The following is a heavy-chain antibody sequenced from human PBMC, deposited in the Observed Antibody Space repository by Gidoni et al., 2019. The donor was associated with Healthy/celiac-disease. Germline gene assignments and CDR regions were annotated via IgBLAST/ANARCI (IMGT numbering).Heavy chain of an antibody. D-gene: IGHD2-15*01. CDR1: GGTFSSYA. CDR2: IIPIFGTA. J-gene: IGHJ6*02. V-gene: IGHV1-69*01. CDR3: ARDIHEDIVVVVAATPDYYYGMDV. Sequence: QVQLVQSGAEVKKPGSSVKVSCKASGGTFSSYAISWVRQAPGQGLEWMGGIIPIFGTANYAQKFQGRVTITADESTSTAYMELSSLRSEDTAVYYCARDIHEDIVVVVAATPDYYYGMDVWGQGTTVTVSS.